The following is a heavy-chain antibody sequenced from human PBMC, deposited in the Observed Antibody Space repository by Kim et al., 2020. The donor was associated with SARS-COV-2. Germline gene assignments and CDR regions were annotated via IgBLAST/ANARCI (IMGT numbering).Heavy chain of an antibody. J-gene: IGHJ4*02. D-gene: IGHD4-17*01. CDR3: AKYIFGDYGGIQY. V-gene: IGHV3-23*01. CDR2: IRGNDGST. Sequence: GGSLRLSCAASGFIFSTYAMTWVRQAPEKGLEWVSLIRGNDGSTHYADSVKGRFTISRDNSKNTLYLQMNSLRIEDSAVYYCAKYIFGDYGGIQYWGRGTLVTVSS. CDR1: GFIFSTYA.